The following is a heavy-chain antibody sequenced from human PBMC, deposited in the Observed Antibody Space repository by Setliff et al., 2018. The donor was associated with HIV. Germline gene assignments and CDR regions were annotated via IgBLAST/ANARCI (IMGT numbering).Heavy chain of an antibody. Sequence: GGSLRLSCEASGFTFSTYSMNWVRQAPGKGLEWVSGISDSGGSTYYADSVKGRFTISRDNSKNTLYLQMNSLRAEDTAVYYCAKAQDSSGYYTLDYWGQGTLVTVSS. CDR3: AKAQDSSGYYTLDY. CDR2: ISDSGGST. J-gene: IGHJ4*02. D-gene: IGHD3-22*01. V-gene: IGHV3-23*01. CDR1: GFTFSTYS.